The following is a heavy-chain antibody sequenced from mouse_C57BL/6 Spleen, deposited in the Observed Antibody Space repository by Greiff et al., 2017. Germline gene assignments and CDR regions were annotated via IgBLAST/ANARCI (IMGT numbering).Heavy chain of an antibody. D-gene: IGHD2-1*01. Sequence: EVQRVESGAELVRPGSSVKMSCKTSGYTFTSYGINWVKQRPGQGLEWIGYIYIGNGYTEYNEKFKGKATLTSDTSSSTAYMQLSSLTSEDSAIYFCARSLFYYGNHWYFDVWGTGTTVTVSS. J-gene: IGHJ1*03. CDR2: IYIGNGYT. CDR1: GYTFTSYG. V-gene: IGHV1-58*01. CDR3: ARSLFYYGNHWYFDV.